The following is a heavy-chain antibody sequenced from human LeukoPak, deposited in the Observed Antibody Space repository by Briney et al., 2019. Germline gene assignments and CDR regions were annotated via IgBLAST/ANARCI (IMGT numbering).Heavy chain of an antibody. J-gene: IGHJ4*02. D-gene: IGHD1-26*01. CDR2: ISSSSSYI. CDR1: GFTFNSYS. V-gene: IGHV3-21*01. Sequence: KPGGSLRLSCAASGFTFNSYSMNWVRQAPGKGLEWVSSISSSSSYIYYADSVKGRFTISRDNAKNSLYLQMNSLRAEDTAVYYCARAVGATRRDFDYWGQGTLVTVSS. CDR3: ARAVGATRRDFDY.